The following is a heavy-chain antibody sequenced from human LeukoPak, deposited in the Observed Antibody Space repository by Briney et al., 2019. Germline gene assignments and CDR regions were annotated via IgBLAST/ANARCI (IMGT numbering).Heavy chain of an antibody. CDR2: ITTSSSYM. V-gene: IGHV3-21*01. CDR3: ARVSSGSSSDHLGY. Sequence: GGSLRLSCVASGFTFSDYNMNWVRQAPGKGLEWVSSITTSSSYMYYADSVKGRFTISRDNAKNSLYLHMNSLRAEDTAVYYCARVSSGSSSDHLGYWGQGTLVTVSS. J-gene: IGHJ4*02. D-gene: IGHD6-6*01. CDR1: GFTFSDYN.